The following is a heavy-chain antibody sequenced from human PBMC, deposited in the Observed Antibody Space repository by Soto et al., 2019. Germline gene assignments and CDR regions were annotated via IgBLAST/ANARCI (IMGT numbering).Heavy chain of an antibody. J-gene: IGHJ6*02. CDR3: AREMGYCSSTSCPSYYYYGMDV. CDR2: IYYSGST. Sequence: PSETLSLTCTVSGGSISSYYWSWIRQPPGKGLEWIGYIYYSGSTNYNPSLKSRVTISVDTSKNQFSLKLSSVTAADTAVYYCAREMGYCSSTSCPSYYYYGMDVWGQGTTVTVSS. V-gene: IGHV4-59*01. D-gene: IGHD2-2*01. CDR1: GGSISSYY.